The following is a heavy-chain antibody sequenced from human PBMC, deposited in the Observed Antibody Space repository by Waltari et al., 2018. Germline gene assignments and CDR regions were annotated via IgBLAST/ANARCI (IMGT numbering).Heavy chain of an antibody. J-gene: IGHJ5*02. D-gene: IGHD2-8*01. CDR3: ARGDSDFRDGAS. CDR1: GFTFSNYW. V-gene: IGHV3-7*01. CDR2: INQDGSGR. Sequence: EVRLVESGGGLVQPGGSLRLSCSTSGFTFSNYWMSWVRQAPGKGLGWVANINQDGSGRYHVDSVKGRFTISRDNAMNSLHLQMNSLRAEDTAVYYCARGDSDFRDGASWGQGTLVTVSS.